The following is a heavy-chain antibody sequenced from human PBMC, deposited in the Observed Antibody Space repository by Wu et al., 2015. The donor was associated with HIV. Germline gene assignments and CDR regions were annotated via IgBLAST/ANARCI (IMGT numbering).Heavy chain of an antibody. J-gene: IGHJ3*02. CDR3: ASTPYYYDSSLAFDI. CDR1: GYTFTGYY. D-gene: IGHD3-22*01. CDR2: IIPIFGTA. V-gene: IGHV1-69*18. Sequence: QVQLVQSGAEVKKPGASVKVSCKASGYTFTGYYMHWVRQAPGQGLEWMGRIIPIFGTANYAQKFQGRVTITADESTSTAYMELSSLRSEDTAVYYCASTPYYYDSSLAFDIWGQGTMVTVSS.